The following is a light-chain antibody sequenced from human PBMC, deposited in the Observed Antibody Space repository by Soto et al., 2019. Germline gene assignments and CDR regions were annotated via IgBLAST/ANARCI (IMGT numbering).Light chain of an antibody. Sequence: EIVLTQSPATLSLSAGERATLSCWASQSVSSSYLAWYQQKPGQAPRLLIYGASSRATGIPDRFSGSGSGTDFTLTISRLEPEDFAVYYCQQYGSSPTFGQGTKVDIK. CDR3: QQYGSSPT. CDR1: QSVSSSY. V-gene: IGKV3-20*01. CDR2: GAS. J-gene: IGKJ1*01.